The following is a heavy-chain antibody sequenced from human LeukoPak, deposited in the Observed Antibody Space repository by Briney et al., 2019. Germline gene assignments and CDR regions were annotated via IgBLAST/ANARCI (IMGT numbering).Heavy chain of an antibody. CDR3: ARADFIDAGPYVIAP. J-gene: IGHJ5*02. V-gene: IGHV1-2*02. Sequence: ASVRVSCKTSGYTFTDYYIYWVRQAPGQGLEWMGWINTKTGRTSFARTFQGRVTLTRDPSITTVYMDMAWLTSDDTTIYFCARADFIDAGPYVIAPWGQGTLVTVSS. D-gene: IGHD3-3*01. CDR1: GYTFTDYY. CDR2: INTKTGRT.